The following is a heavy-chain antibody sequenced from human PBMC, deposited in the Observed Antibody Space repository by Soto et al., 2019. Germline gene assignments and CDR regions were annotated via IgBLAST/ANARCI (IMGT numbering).Heavy chain of an antibody. CDR3: AKDTTLYYXDSSGYSV. J-gene: IGHJ4*02. CDR2: ISGSGGST. Sequence: PGGSLRLSCAASGFTFSSYAMSWVRQAPGKGLEWVSSISGSGGSTYYADSVKGRFTISRDNSKNTLYLQMNSLRAEDTAVYYCAKDTTLYYXDSSGYSVWGQGTLVTVSS. D-gene: IGHD3-22*01. V-gene: IGHV3-23*01. CDR1: GFTFSSYA.